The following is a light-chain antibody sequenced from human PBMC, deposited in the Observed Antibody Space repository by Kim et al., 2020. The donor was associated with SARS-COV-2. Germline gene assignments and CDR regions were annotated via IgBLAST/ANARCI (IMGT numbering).Light chain of an antibody. V-gene: IGLV3-1*01. CDR3: QAWDSSTYV. CDR1: KLGDKY. Sequence: VSPGQTASITCSGVKLGDKYACWYQQKPGQSPVLVIYQDSKRPSGIPERFSGSNSGNTATLTISGTQAMDEADYYCQAWDSSTYVFGTGTKVTVL. J-gene: IGLJ1*01. CDR2: QDS.